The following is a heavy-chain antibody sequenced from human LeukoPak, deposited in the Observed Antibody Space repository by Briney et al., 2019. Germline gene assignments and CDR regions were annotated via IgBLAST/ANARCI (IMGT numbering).Heavy chain of an antibody. V-gene: IGHV1-18*01. Sequence: ASVKVSCKASGYIFTRYVISWVRQAPGQGLEWIGWISGYNGNTKYAQKLQGRVTMSTDTSTNTAYMELRSLRSDDTAVYYCAKVSAEGLYYFDYWGQGTLVTVSS. CDR1: GYIFTRYV. J-gene: IGHJ4*02. CDR3: AKVSAEGLYYFDY. D-gene: IGHD2-2*01. CDR2: ISGYNGNT.